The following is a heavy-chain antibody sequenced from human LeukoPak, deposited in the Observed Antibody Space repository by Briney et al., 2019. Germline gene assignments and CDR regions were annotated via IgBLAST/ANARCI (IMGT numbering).Heavy chain of an antibody. J-gene: IGHJ6*02. CDR2: NYYSGST. V-gene: IGHV4-31*03. Sequence: PSETLSLTCTVSGGSISSGGYYWSWIRQHPGKGLEWIGYNYYSGSTYYNPSLKSRVTISVDTSKNQFSLKLSSVTAADTAVYYCARASQDYYYGMDVWGQGTTVTVSS. CDR1: GGSISSGGYY. CDR3: ARASQDYYYGMDV.